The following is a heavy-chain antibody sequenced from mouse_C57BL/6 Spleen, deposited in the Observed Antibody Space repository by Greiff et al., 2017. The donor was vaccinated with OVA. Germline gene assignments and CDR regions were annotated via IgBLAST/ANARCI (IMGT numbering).Heavy chain of an antibody. CDR2: IWSGGST. D-gene: IGHD1-1*01. CDR3: ARAFITTEYFDY. CDR1: GFSLTSYG. J-gene: IGHJ2*01. V-gene: IGHV2-2*01. Sequence: QVQLQQSGPGLVQPSQSLSITCTVSGFSLTSYGVHWVRQSPGKGLEWLGVIWSGGSTDYNAAFISRLSISKDNSKSQVFFKMNSLQADDTAIYYCARAFITTEYFDYWGQGTTLTVSS.